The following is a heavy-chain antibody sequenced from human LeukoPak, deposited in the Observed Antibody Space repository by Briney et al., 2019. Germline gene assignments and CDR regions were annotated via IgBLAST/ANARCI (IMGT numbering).Heavy chain of an antibody. J-gene: IGHJ6*03. Sequence: PSETLSLTCSVSGGSIGSNSYYWSWIRQPAGKGLEWIGRIYTSGSTNYNPSLKSRVTMSVDTSKNQFSLKLSSVTAADTAVYYCARHFRERIGAGDSYYYYYMDVWGKGTTVTISS. CDR1: GGSIGSNSYY. V-gene: IGHV4-61*02. CDR3: ARHFRERIGAGDSYYYYYMDV. CDR2: IYTSGST. D-gene: IGHD3-3*01.